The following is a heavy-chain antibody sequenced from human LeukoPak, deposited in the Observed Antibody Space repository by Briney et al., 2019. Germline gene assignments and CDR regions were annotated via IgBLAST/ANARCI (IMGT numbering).Heavy chain of an antibody. V-gene: IGHV3-30*18. D-gene: IGHD2-2*01. J-gene: IGHJ6*04. CDR3: AKDLYCSSTSCYYEWYYYYGMDV. CDR2: ISYDGSNK. Sequence: PGRSLRLSCAASGFTFSSYGMHWVRQAPGKGLEWVAVISYDGSNKYYADSVKGRLTIPRDNSKNTLYLQMNSLRAEDTAVYYCAKDLYCSSTSCYYEWYYYYGMDVWGKGTTVTVSS. CDR1: GFTFSSYG.